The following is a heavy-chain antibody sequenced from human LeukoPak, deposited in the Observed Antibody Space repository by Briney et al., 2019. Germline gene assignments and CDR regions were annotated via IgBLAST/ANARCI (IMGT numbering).Heavy chain of an antibody. D-gene: IGHD1-26*01. CDR2: IWYDGSKK. CDR1: GFTFRSHG. Sequence: PGGSLRLSCAASGFTFRSHGMQWVRQAPGKGLEWVAVIWYDGSKKYYADSVKGRITISRDNPKNTLYLQLNSLRPEDTAVYHCARDLSGRYTVDYWGQGTLVTVSS. CDR3: ARDLSGRYTVDY. V-gene: IGHV3-33*01. J-gene: IGHJ4*02.